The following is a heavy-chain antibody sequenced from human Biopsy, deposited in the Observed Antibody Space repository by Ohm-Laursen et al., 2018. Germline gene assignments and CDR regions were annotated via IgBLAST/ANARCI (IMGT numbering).Heavy chain of an antibody. J-gene: IGHJ5*01. D-gene: IGHD3-3*01. CDR2: IAPKSGGT. CDR1: DKSFDDLR. CDR3: ARELGDFWGGRQFDF. V-gene: IGHV1-2*02. Sequence: ASAKVSCDASDKSFDDLRRHWVRQAPGQRLERMGWIAPKSGGTNYAQKFQGRVTMTSDTSISTTYMELRRLTSDDTAVFYCARELGDFWGGRQFDFWGQGTLVTVSS.